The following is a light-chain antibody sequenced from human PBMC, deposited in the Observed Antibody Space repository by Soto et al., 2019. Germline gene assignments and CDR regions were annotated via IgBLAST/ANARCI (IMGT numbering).Light chain of an antibody. V-gene: IGKV1-39*01. CDR1: QSISSY. CDR3: QQYDNLPLI. J-gene: IGKJ5*01. Sequence: DIQMAQSPSSLSASVVERVPITCRASQSISSYLNWYQQKPGKAPKLLIYAASSLQSGVPSRFSVSVSGTDFTLTISSLQPEDFATYDGQQYDNLPLIFGQGTRLEIK. CDR2: AAS.